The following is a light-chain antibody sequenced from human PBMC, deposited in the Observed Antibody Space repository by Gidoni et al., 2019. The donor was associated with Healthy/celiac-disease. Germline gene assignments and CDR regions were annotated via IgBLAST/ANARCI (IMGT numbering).Light chain of an antibody. Sequence: QSALTQPPSASGSPGQSVTISCTGTSSDVGGYNYVSWYQQHPGKAPKLMIYEVSNRPSGVPDRFSGSKSGNTASLTVSGLQAEDEADYYCSSYAGSNNFEVFGTGTKVTVL. V-gene: IGLV2-8*01. CDR2: EVS. CDR1: SSDVGGYNY. J-gene: IGLJ1*01. CDR3: SSYAGSNNFEV.